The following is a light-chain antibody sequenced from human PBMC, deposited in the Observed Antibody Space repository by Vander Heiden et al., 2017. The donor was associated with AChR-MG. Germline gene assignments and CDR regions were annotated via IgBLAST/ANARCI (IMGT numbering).Light chain of an antibody. V-gene: IGLV1-40*01. J-gene: IGLJ3*02. CDR2: DNN. Sequence: QSVLTQPPSVSGAPGQRVTISCTGSSSNIGAGYDVHWYQQLPGTAPKLLIYDNNNRPSGVPDRFSGSKSGTSASLAITGLQAEDEAEYYCQSYDSRLSGSVFGGGTKLTVL. CDR1: SSNIGAGYD. CDR3: QSYDSRLSGSV.